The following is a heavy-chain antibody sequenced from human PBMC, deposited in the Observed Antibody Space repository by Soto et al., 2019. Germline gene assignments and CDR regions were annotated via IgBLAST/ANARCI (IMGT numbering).Heavy chain of an antibody. CDR1: GFTFDDYA. J-gene: IGHJ5*02. CDR2: ISWNSGSI. CDR3: AKELGSSIVDWFDP. V-gene: IGHV3-9*01. D-gene: IGHD2-2*01. Sequence: PGGSLRLSCAASGFTFDDYAMHWVRQAPGKGLEWVSGISWNSGSIGYADSVKGRFTISRDNAKNTLYLQMNSLRAEDTAVYYCAKELGSSIVDWFDPWGQGTLVTVSS.